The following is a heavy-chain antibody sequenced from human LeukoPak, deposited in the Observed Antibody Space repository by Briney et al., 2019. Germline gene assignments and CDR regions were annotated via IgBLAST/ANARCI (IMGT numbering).Heavy chain of an antibody. J-gene: IGHJ4*02. Sequence: PGGSLRLSCAASGFSFINSWMSWVRQAPGKGLEWVALINPDGSVEHYVDAVKGRFIVSRDNAKNSLYLQMNNLRAEDRAVYFCARDAHFGALDHWGLGTLVTVSS. CDR2: INPDGSVE. V-gene: IGHV3-7*01. CDR3: ARDAHFGALDH. D-gene: IGHD4-17*01. CDR1: GFSFINSW.